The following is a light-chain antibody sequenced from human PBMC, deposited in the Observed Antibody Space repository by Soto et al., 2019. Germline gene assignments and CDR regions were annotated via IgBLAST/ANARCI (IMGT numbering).Light chain of an antibody. Sequence: QSVLTQPPSASGTPGQTVTISCSGSSYNIEKSLAYWYQQLPGTAPKLLIYKNNQRPSGVPDRFSGSKSATAASLAVSGLRSEDEADYYCAAWDDSLSAWVFGGGTQLTVL. V-gene: IGLV1-47*01. J-gene: IGLJ3*02. CDR2: KNN. CDR1: SYNIEKSL. CDR3: AAWDDSLSAWV.